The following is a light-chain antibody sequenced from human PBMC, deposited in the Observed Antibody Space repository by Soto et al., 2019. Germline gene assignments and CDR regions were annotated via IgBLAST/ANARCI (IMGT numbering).Light chain of an antibody. CDR3: QHSKSYSEA. CDR1: QTISSW. CDR2: KAS. Sequence: DIQVTQSTSTLAGSGGDRVTITCRASQTISSWLAWYQQKPGKAPKLLIYKASTLKSGVPSRFSGSGSGTEFTLTISSLQPDDFATYYCQHSKSYSEAFGQGTKVDIK. V-gene: IGKV1-5*03. J-gene: IGKJ1*01.